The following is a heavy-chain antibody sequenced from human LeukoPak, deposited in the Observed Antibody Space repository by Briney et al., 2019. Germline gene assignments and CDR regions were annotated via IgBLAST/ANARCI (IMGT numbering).Heavy chain of an antibody. D-gene: IGHD2-15*01. CDR3: ARGRYCGGGSCYGAR. V-gene: IGHV3-49*03. CDR1: GFTFRDYA. Sequence: PGRSLRLSCTASGFTFRDYAMSWFRQAPGKGLEWVGFIRSKAYGGTTEYAASVKGRFTISRDDSKGIAYLQMNSLKTEDTAVYYCARGRYCGGGSCYGARWGQGTLVTVSS. J-gene: IGHJ4*02. CDR2: IRSKAYGGTT.